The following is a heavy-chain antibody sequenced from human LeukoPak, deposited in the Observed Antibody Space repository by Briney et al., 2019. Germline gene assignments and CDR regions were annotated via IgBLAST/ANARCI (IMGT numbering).Heavy chain of an antibody. CDR2: ISGGGDIT. Sequence: GGSLRLSCAASGFTFSTYAMSWVRQTPGKGLEWVSVISGGGDITYYADSVKGRFTISRDNSKNTLYLQMNSLRAEDTAVYYCARDFYDFWSGYAPHFGYWGQGTLVTVSS. J-gene: IGHJ4*02. CDR1: GFTFSTYA. V-gene: IGHV3-23*01. D-gene: IGHD3-3*01. CDR3: ARDFYDFWSGYAPHFGY.